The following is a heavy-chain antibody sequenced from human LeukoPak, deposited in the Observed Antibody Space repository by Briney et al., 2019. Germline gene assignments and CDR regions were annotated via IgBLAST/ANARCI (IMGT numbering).Heavy chain of an antibody. Sequence: SVKVSCKASGGTFSSYAISWVRQAPGQGLEWMGGIIPIFGTANYAQKFQGRVTITADESTSTAYMELSSLRSEDTAVYYCARDLGATRTFDYWSQGTLVTVSS. J-gene: IGHJ4*02. CDR2: IIPIFGTA. CDR3: ARDLGATRTFDY. CDR1: GGTFSSYA. D-gene: IGHD1-26*01. V-gene: IGHV1-69*13.